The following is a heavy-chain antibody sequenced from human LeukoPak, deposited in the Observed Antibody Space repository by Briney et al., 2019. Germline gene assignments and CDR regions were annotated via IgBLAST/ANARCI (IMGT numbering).Heavy chain of an antibody. CDR1: GGSFSGYY. Sequence: PSETLSLTCAVYGGSFSGYYWSWIRQPPGKGLEWIGEINNSGSTNYNPSLKSRVTISVDTSKNQFSLKLSSVTAADTAVYYCASYAKDIVVLPAASIYWYFDLWGRGTLVTVSS. V-gene: IGHV4-34*01. CDR3: ASYAKDIVVLPAASIYWYFDL. D-gene: IGHD2-2*01. CDR2: INNSGST. J-gene: IGHJ2*01.